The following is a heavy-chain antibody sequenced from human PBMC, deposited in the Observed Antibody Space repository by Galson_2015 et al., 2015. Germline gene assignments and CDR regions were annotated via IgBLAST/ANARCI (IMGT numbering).Heavy chain of an antibody. Sequence: SETLSLTCAVYGGSFSGYYWSWIRQPPGKGLEWIGEINHSGSTNYNPSLKSRVTISVDTSKNQFSLKLSSVTAADTAVYYCAKDDYKGIDYWGQGTLVTVSS. D-gene: IGHD5-24*01. J-gene: IGHJ4*02. V-gene: IGHV4-34*01. CDR2: INHSGST. CDR3: AKDDYKGIDY. CDR1: GGSFSGYY.